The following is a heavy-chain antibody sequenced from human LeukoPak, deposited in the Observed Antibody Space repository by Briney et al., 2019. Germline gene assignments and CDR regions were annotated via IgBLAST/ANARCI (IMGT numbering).Heavy chain of an antibody. J-gene: IGHJ6*02. CDR3: ARAVNGAARHLDYYYGMDV. D-gene: IGHD6-6*01. Sequence: WIGDVNHSGNTNYNPSLKSRVTISADTSKNQFSLKLSSVTAADTAVYYCARAVNGAARHLDYYYGMDVWGQGTTVTVSS. CDR2: VNHSGNT. V-gene: IGHV4-34*01.